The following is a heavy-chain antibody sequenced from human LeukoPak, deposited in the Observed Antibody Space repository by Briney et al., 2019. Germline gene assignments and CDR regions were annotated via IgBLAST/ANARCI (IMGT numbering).Heavy chain of an antibody. V-gene: IGHV3-23*01. J-gene: IGHJ4*02. Sequence: GGTQRLSCAASGFSFSNYGMNWVRQAPGKGLEWVSGITGNGGTTYYADSVKGRFTISRDNSKNTLYLQMNSLRAEDTAVYYCAKNGGSYYGPPVYWGQGTLVIVSS. CDR2: ITGNGGTT. CDR3: AKNGGSYYGPPVY. CDR1: GFSFSNYG. D-gene: IGHD1-26*01.